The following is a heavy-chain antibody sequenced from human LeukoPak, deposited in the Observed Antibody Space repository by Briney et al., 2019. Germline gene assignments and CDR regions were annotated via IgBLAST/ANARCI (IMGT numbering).Heavy chain of an antibody. CDR1: GGSFSGYY. J-gene: IGHJ4*02. Sequence: SETLSLTCAVYGGSFSGYYWSWIRQPPGKGLERIGEINHSGSTNYNPSLKSRVTISVDTSKNQFSLKLSSVTAADTAVYYCARGVRVYGTSFDYWGQGTLVTVSS. D-gene: IGHD3-10*01. CDR3: ARGVRVYGTSFDY. CDR2: INHSGST. V-gene: IGHV4-34*01.